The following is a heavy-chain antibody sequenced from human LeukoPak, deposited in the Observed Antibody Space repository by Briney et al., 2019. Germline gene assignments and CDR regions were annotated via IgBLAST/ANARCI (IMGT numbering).Heavy chain of an antibody. Sequence: GASVKVSCKASGYTFTGYYLHWVRQAPGQGLEWMGWINPNSGDTNYAQNFQGRVTMTRDTSINTAYMELSRLRSDDTAVCYCASNSLSGNYYDYWGQGTLVTVSS. J-gene: IGHJ4*02. CDR2: INPNSGDT. CDR3: ASNSLSGNYYDY. CDR1: GYTFTGYY. V-gene: IGHV1-2*02. D-gene: IGHD1-26*01.